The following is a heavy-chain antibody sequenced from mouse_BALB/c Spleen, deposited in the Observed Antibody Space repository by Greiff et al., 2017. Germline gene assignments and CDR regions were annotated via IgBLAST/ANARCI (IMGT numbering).Heavy chain of an antibody. CDR2: ISSGGST. J-gene: IGHJ2*01. Sequence: EVMLVESGGGLVKPGGSLKLSCAASGFTFSSYAMSWVRQTPEKRLEWVASISSGGSTSYPDSVKGRFTISRDNARNILYLQMSSLRSEDTAMYYCARRGLRYDDGFDYWGQGTTLTVSS. CDR1: GFTFSSYA. D-gene: IGHD2-14*01. V-gene: IGHV5-6-5*01. CDR3: ARRGLRYDDGFDY.